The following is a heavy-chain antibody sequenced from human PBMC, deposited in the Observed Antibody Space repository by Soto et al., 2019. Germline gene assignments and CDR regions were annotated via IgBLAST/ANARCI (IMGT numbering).Heavy chain of an antibody. V-gene: IGHV1-46*01. Sequence: ASVKVSCKASGNTFSNYYIHWVRQAPGQGLEWMGTINPSGGHTTYAQKFLGRVTMTRDTSTSTLYMEVTSLRSEDTAVYCCAAEPLGFRYYYGMDVWGQGTTVTVSS. J-gene: IGHJ6*02. CDR2: INPSGGHT. D-gene: IGHD3-10*01. CDR1: GNTFSNYY. CDR3: AAEPLGFRYYYGMDV.